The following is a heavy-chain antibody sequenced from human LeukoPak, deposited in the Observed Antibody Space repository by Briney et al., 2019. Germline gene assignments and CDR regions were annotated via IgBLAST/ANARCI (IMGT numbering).Heavy chain of an antibody. V-gene: IGHV4-59*01. CDR3: ARARANWVSQLFDY. D-gene: IGHD7-27*01. J-gene: IGHJ4*02. Sequence: SETLSLPCTLSIRSISSYYWSWIRQPPRKGLEWIGYIYYSGSTNYNPSLKSRVTIPVDTSKNQFSLKLRSVTAADTAVYYCARARANWVSQLFDYSGQGTLFTVSS. CDR2: IYYSGST. CDR1: IRSISSYY.